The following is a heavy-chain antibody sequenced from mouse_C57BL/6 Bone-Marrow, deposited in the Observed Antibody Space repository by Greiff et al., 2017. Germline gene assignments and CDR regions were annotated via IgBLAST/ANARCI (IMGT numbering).Heavy chain of an antibody. Sequence: VQLQQSGAELVKPGASVKLSCTASGFNIKDYYIHWVKQRTEQGLEWIGRIDPEAGETKYAPKFQDKATITADTSSTTAYLQLSSLTSEDTAVYYCTRSLIYYGTNYWGQGTTLTVSS. CDR2: IDPEAGET. CDR1: GFNIKDYY. CDR3: TRSLIYYGTNY. V-gene: IGHV14-2*01. D-gene: IGHD1-1*01. J-gene: IGHJ2*01.